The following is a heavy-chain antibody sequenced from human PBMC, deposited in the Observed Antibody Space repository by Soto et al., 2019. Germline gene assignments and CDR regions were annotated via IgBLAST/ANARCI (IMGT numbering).Heavy chain of an antibody. Sequence: QVQLVESGGGVVQPGRSLRLSCAASGFTFSSYGMHWVRQAPGKGLEWVAVIWYDGSNKYYADSVKGRFTISRDNSKNTMYLQMNSLRAEETAVYYCARDRPGYGDFKGIDYWGQGTLVTVSS. D-gene: IGHD4-17*01. CDR1: GFTFSSYG. J-gene: IGHJ4*02. CDR2: IWYDGSNK. CDR3: ARDRPGYGDFKGIDY. V-gene: IGHV3-33*01.